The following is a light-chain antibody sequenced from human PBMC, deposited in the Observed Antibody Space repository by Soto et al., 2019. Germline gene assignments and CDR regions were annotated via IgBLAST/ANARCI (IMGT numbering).Light chain of an antibody. CDR3: MHPRLTPWT. J-gene: IGKJ1*01. V-gene: IGKV2-28*01. CDR2: LGS. CDR1: QSLLYSNGYNY. Sequence: IVLTQSPLSLPVTPGEPASITCRSSQSLLYSNGYNYLDWYLQKPGQSPQLLIDLGSNRASGVPDRFRGSGSGTDFTLKISRGEAEDLGVYYCMHPRLTPWTFGQGTKVEI.